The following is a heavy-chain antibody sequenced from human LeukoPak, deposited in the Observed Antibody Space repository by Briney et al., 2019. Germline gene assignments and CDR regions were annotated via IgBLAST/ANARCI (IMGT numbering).Heavy chain of an antibody. J-gene: IGHJ3*02. V-gene: IGHV3-48*04. CDR1: GFTFSSYS. Sequence: GGSLRLSCAASGFTFSSYSMNWVRQAPGKGQEWVSYISSSSSTIYYADSVKGRFTISRDNAKNSLYLQMNSLRAEDTAVYYCARDHYGSPVGAFDIWGQGTMVTVSS. D-gene: IGHD3-10*01. CDR3: ARDHYGSPVGAFDI. CDR2: ISSSSSTI.